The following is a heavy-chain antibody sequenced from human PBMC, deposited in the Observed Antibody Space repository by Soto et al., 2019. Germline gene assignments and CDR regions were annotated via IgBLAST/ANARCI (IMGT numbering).Heavy chain of an antibody. V-gene: IGHV3-23*01. J-gene: IGHJ4*02. CDR3: AKAWRSAVAAPYYFDY. CDR2: ISSSGGST. Sequence: AGGSLRLSCAASGFTFSNYAMTWVRQAPGRGLEWVASISSSGGSTYYADSVKGRFTISRDNSNNTLYLQMNSLRAEDTAVHYCAKAWRSAVAAPYYFDYWGQGTLVTVSS. CDR1: GFTFSNYA. D-gene: IGHD6-19*01.